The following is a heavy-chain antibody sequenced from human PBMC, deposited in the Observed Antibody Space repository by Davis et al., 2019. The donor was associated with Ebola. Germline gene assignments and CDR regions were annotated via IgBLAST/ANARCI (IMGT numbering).Heavy chain of an antibody. CDR2: IYSGGST. CDR3: ARDPRIVVVPAAFDY. CDR1: GFTVSSNY. Sequence: GESLKISCAASGFTVSSNYMSWVRQAPGKGLEWVSVIYSGGSTYYADSVKGRFTISRDNSKNTLYLQMNSLRAEDTAVYYCARDPRIVVVPAAFDYWGQGTLVTVSS. D-gene: IGHD2-2*01. J-gene: IGHJ4*02. V-gene: IGHV3-53*01.